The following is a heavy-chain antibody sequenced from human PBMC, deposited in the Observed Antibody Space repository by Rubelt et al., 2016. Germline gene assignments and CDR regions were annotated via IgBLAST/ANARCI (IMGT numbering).Heavy chain of an antibody. CDR3: ARARSPMVATGAFDY. J-gene: IGHJ4*02. CDR1: GYTFTGYY. Sequence: QVQLVQSGAEVKKPGASVKVSCKTSGYTFTGYYMHWVRQAPGQGLEWMGWINPNSGGTNYAQKFQGRVTMTRDTSISTAYMELSRLSSDDAAVYYCARARSPMVATGAFDYWGQGTLVTVSS. V-gene: IGHV1-2*02. D-gene: IGHD5-12*01. CDR2: INPNSGGT.